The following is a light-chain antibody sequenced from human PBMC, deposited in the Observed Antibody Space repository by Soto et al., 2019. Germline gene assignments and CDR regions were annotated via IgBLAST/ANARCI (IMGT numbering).Light chain of an antibody. CDR2: EVT. Sequence: QSALTQPASVSGSPGQSITISCTGSSSDVGGRDYFSWYQQHPGKAPKVIIYEVTRWPSGVSGRFSGSKSGNTASLTISGLQPEDEADYYCSSFTNRNTWVFGGGTKVTVL. V-gene: IGLV2-14*01. CDR1: SSDVGGRDY. CDR3: SSFTNRNTWV. J-gene: IGLJ3*02.